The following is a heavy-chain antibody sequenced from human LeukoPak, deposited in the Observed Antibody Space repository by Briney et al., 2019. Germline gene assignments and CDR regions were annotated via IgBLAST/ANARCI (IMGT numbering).Heavy chain of an antibody. D-gene: IGHD1-20*01. CDR3: ARRGDLTGNPFDY. Sequence: SQTLSLTCAISGDSVSSSSATWNWIRQSPSRGLEWLGRTYYRSKWSNDYAISVKSRITIKPDTSKNQFSLQLNSATPEDTAVYYCARRGDLTGNPFDYWGQGTPVTVSS. J-gene: IGHJ4*02. CDR2: TYYRSKWSN. V-gene: IGHV6-1*01. CDR1: GDSVSSSSAT.